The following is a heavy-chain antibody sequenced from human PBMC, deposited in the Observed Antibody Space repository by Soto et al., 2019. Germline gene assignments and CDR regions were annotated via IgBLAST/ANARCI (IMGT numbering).Heavy chain of an antibody. CDR1: GFTFSSYA. CDR3: ARVPSSSGRAHFDY. D-gene: IGHD2-15*01. CDR2: ISYDGSNK. Sequence: LRLSCAASGFTFSSYAMHWVRQAPGKGLEWVAVISYDGSNKYYADSVKGRFTISGDNSKNTLYLQMNSLRAEDTAVYYCARVPSSSGRAHFDYWGQGTLVTVSS. J-gene: IGHJ4*02. V-gene: IGHV3-30-3*01.